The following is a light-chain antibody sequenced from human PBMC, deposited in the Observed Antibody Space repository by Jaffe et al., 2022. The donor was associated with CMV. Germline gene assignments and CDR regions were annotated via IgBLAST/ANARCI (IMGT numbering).Light chain of an antibody. CDR1: SSDVDIYDR. Sequence: QSALTQPPSVSGSPGQSVSISCTGTSSDVDIYDRVAWYQQPPGTAPKLMIYEVSNRPSGVPDRFSGSKSGNTASLTISGLQAEDEANYYCSSYISSSTYVVFGGGTKVTVL. J-gene: IGLJ2*01. CDR2: EVS. CDR3: SSYISSSTYVV. V-gene: IGLV2-18*02.